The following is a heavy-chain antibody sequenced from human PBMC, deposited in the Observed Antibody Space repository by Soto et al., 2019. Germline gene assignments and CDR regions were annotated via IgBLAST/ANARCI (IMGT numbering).Heavy chain of an antibody. J-gene: IGHJ5*02. V-gene: IGHV4-4*07. CDR1: GASTNIYY. CDR2: IYTTGNV. Sequence: QVQLLESGPGLVKPSDTLSLTCNVSGASTNIYYWSWIRQSAGKGLEWLGRIYTTGNVNYNPSLRRRVTMSRDAAKNQLSLKLTSVTAADTAVYYCVRDRLNWFDPWGPGLLVTVSS. CDR3: VRDRLNWFDP.